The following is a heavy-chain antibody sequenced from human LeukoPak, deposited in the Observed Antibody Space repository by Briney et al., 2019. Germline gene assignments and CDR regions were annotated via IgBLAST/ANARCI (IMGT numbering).Heavy chain of an antibody. CDR3: ARSGQWELLLGYFDY. CDR2: IYTSGST. V-gene: IGHV4-61*02. D-gene: IGHD1-26*01. J-gene: IGHJ4*02. Sequence: SETLSLTCTVSGGSISSGDYYWSWIRQPAGKGLEWIGRIYTSGSTNYNPSLKSRVTMSVDTSKNQFSLKLSSVTAADTAVYYCARSGQWELLLGYFDYWGQGTLVTVSS. CDR1: GGSISSGDYY.